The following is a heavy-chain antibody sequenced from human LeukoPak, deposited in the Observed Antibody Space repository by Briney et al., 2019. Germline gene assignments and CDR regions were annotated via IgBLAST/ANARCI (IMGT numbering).Heavy chain of an antibody. D-gene: IGHD6-13*01. J-gene: IGHJ6*03. V-gene: IGHV4-59*01. Sequence: SETLSLTCTVSGGSLSSNYWSWIRQPPGKGLEWIGYIYYSGSTNYHPSLKSRVSISLDTSRNQFSLKLSSVTAADTAVYYCARGGGGSSWYVHYYYYYMDVWGKGTTVTVSS. CDR1: GGSLSSNY. CDR2: IYYSGST. CDR3: ARGGGGSSWYVHYYYYYMDV.